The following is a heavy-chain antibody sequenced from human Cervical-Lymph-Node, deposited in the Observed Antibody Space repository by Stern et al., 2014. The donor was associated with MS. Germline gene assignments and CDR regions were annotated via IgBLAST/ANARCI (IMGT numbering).Heavy chain of an antibody. CDR1: GFSFRSYT. Sequence: VQLVESGGDVVQPGRSLRLSCAASGFSFRSYTMHWVRQAPGKGLEWVAAISFDGRNKSYADSVRGRFTISRDTSNNTLFLQMSTLRTEDTAVFYCASPPPFDFWGQGTLVAVSS. V-gene: IGHV3-30*14. CDR2: ISFDGRNK. CDR3: ASPPPFDF. J-gene: IGHJ4*02.